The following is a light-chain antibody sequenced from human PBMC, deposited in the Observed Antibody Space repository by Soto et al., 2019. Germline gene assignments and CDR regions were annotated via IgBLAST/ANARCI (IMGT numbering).Light chain of an antibody. Sequence: DIVMTQSPDSLAVSLGERATINCKSSQSILYSSNNKNYLAWYQQKPGQPPKLLIYWASTRESGVPDRFSGSGSGTDFTLTISSLHAEYVASYYCQQYYGDPQTFGQGTKLEIK. V-gene: IGKV4-1*01. J-gene: IGKJ2*01. CDR3: QQYYGDPQT. CDR2: WAS. CDR1: QSILYSSNNKNY.